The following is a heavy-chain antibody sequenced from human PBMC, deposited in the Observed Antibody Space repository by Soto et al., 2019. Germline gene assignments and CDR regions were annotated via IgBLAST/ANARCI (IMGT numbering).Heavy chain of an antibody. J-gene: IGHJ1*01. CDR2: ISGSGETT. CDR3: TTDRDYEVFQH. Sequence: GGSLRLSCAASGFTFRNYAVTWVRQAPGKGLEWVSTISGSGETTDYAAPVKGRFTISRDDSKNTLYLQMNSLKTEDTAVYYCTTDRDYEVFQHWGQGTLVTVSS. CDR1: GFTFRNYA. D-gene: IGHD4-17*01. V-gene: IGHV3-15*01.